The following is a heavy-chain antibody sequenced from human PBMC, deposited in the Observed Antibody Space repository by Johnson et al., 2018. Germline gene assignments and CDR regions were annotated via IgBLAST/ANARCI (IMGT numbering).Heavy chain of an antibody. CDR2: INPSGGST. CDR1: GYTFTSYY. D-gene: IGHD3-3*01. CDR3: ARDLEMVGGDGNFQH. J-gene: IGHJ1*01. V-gene: IGHV1-46*01. Sequence: QVQLVQSGAEVKKPGASVKVSCKASGYTFTSYYMHWVRQAPGQGLEWMGIINPSGGSTSYAQKFQGRVTMTRDTSTSTGYMELCSLRSEDTAVYYCARDLEMVGGDGNFQHWGQGTLVTVSS.